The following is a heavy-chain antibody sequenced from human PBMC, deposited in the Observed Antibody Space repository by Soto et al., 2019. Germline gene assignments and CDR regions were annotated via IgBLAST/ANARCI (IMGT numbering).Heavy chain of an antibody. CDR3: ARYETRKYSDYKYGMDV. D-gene: IGHD5-12*01. V-gene: IGHV1-69*13. CDR2: VIPIFGTA. Sequence: SEKFSWKAVVSPFIVYVISWVLKAPGQGHELMGGVIPIFGTANYAQKFQGRVTITADESTSTAYIELSSLRSEDTVVYFCARYETRKYSDYKYGMDVWGQGTTVTVSS. J-gene: IGHJ6*02. CDR1: VSPFIVYV.